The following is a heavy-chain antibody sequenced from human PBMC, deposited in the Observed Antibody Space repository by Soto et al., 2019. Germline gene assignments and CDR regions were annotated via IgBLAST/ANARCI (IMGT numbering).Heavy chain of an antibody. J-gene: IGHJ4*02. Sequence: QVQLVESGGGVVQPGRSLRLSCAASGFTFSSYGMHWVRQAPGKGLEWVAVISYDGSNKYYADSVKGRFTISRDNAKNTLYLQMNSLRDEDTAEYYCAKDRRKVVVAAPFDYWGQGTLVTVSS. CDR3: AKDRRKVVVAAPFDY. D-gene: IGHD2-15*01. V-gene: IGHV3-30*18. CDR1: GFTFSSYG. CDR2: ISYDGSNK.